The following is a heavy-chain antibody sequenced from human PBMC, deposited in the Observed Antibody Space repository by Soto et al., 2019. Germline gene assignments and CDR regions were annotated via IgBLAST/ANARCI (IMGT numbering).Heavy chain of an antibody. V-gene: IGHV1-69*01. D-gene: IGHD3-16*02. CDR2: IIPIFGTA. J-gene: IGHJ4*02. CDR3: ARVSRYDYVWGSYRLFDY. CDR1: GGTFSSYA. Sequence: QVQLVQSGAEVKKPGSSVKVSCKASGGTFSSYAISWVRQAPGQGLEWMGGIIPIFGTANYAQKFQGRVTITADESTSTAYMELSSLRSEDTAVYYCARVSRYDYVWGSYRLFDYWGQGTLVTVSS.